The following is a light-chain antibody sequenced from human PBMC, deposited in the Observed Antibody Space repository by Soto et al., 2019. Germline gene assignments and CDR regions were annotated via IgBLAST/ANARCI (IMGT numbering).Light chain of an antibody. J-gene: IGKJ1*01. CDR3: QQYNNWPPWK. Sequence: EIVMTQSPATLSVSPGERATLSCRASQSVSSNLAWYQQKPGQAPRLLIYGASTRATGIPARFSGSGSGTDFTLTISSLQSEDFALYYCQQYNNWPPWKFGQGTKVEIK. CDR1: QSVSSN. CDR2: GAS. V-gene: IGKV3-15*01.